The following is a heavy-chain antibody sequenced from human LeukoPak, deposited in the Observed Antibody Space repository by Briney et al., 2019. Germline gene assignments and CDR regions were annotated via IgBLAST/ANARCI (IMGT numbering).Heavy chain of an antibody. J-gene: IGHJ4*01. Sequence: PGGSLRLSCAASGFSFNLFHMNWVRQAPGKGLEWVSSITSSGTYITYVDSVQGRSTISRDNAKNSLYLQMNRLRVDDTALYYCARASGGWDLDYWGHGTLVTVSS. V-gene: IGHV3-21*06. D-gene: IGHD1-26*01. CDR2: ITSSGTYI. CDR3: ARASGGWDLDY. CDR1: GFSFNLFH.